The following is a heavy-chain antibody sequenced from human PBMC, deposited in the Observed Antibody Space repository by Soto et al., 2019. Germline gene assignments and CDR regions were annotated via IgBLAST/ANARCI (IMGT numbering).Heavy chain of an antibody. J-gene: IGHJ4*02. CDR3: ARDTDRATVTNERPIDY. CDR2: IYYSGST. Sequence: SETLSLTCTVSGGSISSSSYYWGWIRQPPGKGLEWIGSIYYSGSTYYNPSLKSRVTISVDTSKNQFSLKLSSVTAADTAVYYCARDTDRATVTNERPIDYWGQGTLVTVSS. V-gene: IGHV4-39*02. D-gene: IGHD4-17*01. CDR1: GGSISSSSYY.